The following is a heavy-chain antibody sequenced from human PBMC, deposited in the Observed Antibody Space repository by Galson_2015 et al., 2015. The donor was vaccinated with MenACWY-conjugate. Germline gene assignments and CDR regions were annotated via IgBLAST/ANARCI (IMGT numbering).Heavy chain of an antibody. CDR1: GFTFSSYS. D-gene: IGHD5-18*01. V-gene: IGHV3-48*02. CDR2: ISSSSSTI. CDR3: ARDPGYSYGYYYYYGVDV. Sequence: SLRLSCAASGFTFSSYSMNWVRQAPGKGLEWVSDISSSSSTIYYADSVKGRFTISRDNAKNSLYLQMNSLRDEDTAVYCCARDPGYSYGYYYYYGVDVWGQGTTVTVSS. J-gene: IGHJ6*02.